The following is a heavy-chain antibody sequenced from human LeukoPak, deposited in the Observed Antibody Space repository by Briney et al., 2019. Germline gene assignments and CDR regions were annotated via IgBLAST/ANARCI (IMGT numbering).Heavy chain of an antibody. CDR3: ARDPGIYSSSWFDY. CDR1: GGSISSYY. D-gene: IGHD6-13*01. CDR2: IYTSGST. J-gene: IGHJ4*02. V-gene: IGHV4-4*07. Sequence: PSETLSLTCTVSGGSISSYYWSWLRQPAGKGLEWIGRIYTSGSTNYNPSLKSRVTMSVDTSKNQFSLKLSSVTAADTAVYYCARDPGIYSSSWFDYWGQGTLVTVSS.